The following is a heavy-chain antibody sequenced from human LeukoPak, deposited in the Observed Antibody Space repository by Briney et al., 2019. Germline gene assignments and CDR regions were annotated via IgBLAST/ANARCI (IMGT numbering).Heavy chain of an antibody. D-gene: IGHD3-10*01. J-gene: IGHJ6*03. Sequence: NPSETLSFTCTVSGGSISSSSYYWGWIRQPPGKGLEWIGSIYYSGSTYYNPSLKSRVTISVDTSKNQFSLKLSSVTAADAAVYYCARDRYYYGSGDMDVWGKGTTVTISS. CDR1: GGSISSSSYY. V-gene: IGHV4-39*07. CDR3: ARDRYYYGSGDMDV. CDR2: IYYSGST.